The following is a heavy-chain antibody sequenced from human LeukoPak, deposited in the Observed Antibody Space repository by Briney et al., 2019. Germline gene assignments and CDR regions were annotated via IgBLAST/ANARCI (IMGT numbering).Heavy chain of an antibody. CDR3: ARPGFLGGSDAFDI. J-gene: IGHJ3*02. V-gene: IGHV4-61*02. D-gene: IGHD3-16*01. Sequence: SETLSLTCTVSGGPISSGSYYWSWIRQPAGKGLEWIGRIYTSGSTNYNPSLKSRVTISVDTSKNQFSLKLSSVTAADTAVYYCARPGFLGGSDAFDIWGQGTMVTVSS. CDR1: GGPISSGSYY. CDR2: IYTSGST.